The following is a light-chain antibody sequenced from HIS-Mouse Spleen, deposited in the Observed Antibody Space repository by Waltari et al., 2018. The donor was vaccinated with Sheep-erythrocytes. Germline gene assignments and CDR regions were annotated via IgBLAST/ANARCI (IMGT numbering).Light chain of an antibody. V-gene: IGLV2-11*01. Sequence: QSALTQPRSVSGSPGQSVTISCTGTSSDVGGYNYVSRYQQHPGKAPKLMIYDVSKRPSGVSNRFSGSKSGNTASLTISGLQAEDEADYYCCSYAGSSTPWVFGGGTKLTVL. CDR2: DVS. CDR1: SSDVGGYNY. J-gene: IGLJ3*02. CDR3: CSYAGSSTPWV.